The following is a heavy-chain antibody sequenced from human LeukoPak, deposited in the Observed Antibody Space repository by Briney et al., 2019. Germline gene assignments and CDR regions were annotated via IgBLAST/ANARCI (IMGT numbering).Heavy chain of an antibody. J-gene: IGHJ5*02. Sequence: GGSLRLSCAASGFTFSHAWMTWVRQAPGKGLEWVGRIKSKTDGGTTDYAAPVKGRFTISRDDSKNTLYLQMNSLKIEDTAVYYCTTEDIVVVVGAYDPWGQGTLVTVSS. CDR1: GFTFSHAW. D-gene: IGHD2-15*01. V-gene: IGHV3-15*01. CDR3: TTEDIVVVVGAYDP. CDR2: IKSKTDGGTT.